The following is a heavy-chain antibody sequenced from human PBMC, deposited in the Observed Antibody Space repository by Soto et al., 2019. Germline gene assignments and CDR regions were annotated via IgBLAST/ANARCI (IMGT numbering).Heavy chain of an antibody. Sequence: AWGSLRLSCVASGFTFNSRCISWVRHAPGNGLEWASSNSGVGYTTYYAVSMEGRFTISRDNSKNTLYLQMNSIRADDTAVYYCATRGDDVVVVPAAMGYYFYAMDVWGLGTTVTVSS. J-gene: IGHJ6*02. CDR3: ATRGDDVVVVPAAMGYYFYAMDV. CDR1: GFTFNSRC. D-gene: IGHD2-2*01. V-gene: IGHV3-23*01. CDR2: NSGVGYTT.